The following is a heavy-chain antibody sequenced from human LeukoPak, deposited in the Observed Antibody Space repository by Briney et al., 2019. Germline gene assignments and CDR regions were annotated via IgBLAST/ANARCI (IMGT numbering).Heavy chain of an antibody. CDR2: IYPGDSDT. D-gene: IGHD2-15*01. CDR1: GYSFTSYW. Sequence: GESLKISCQGPGYSFTSYWIGWVRPMPGKGLEWMGIIYPGDSDTRYSPSFQGWVTISADKSISTAYLQWSSLKASDTAMYYCARQRSHSASGGQGATVERQRGVFAYWGQGTLVTVSS. V-gene: IGHV5-51*01. J-gene: IGHJ4*02. CDR3: ARQRSHSASGGQGATVERQRGVFAY.